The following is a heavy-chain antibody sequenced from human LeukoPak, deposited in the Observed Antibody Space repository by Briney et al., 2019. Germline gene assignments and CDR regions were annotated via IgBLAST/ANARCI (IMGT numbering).Heavy chain of an antibody. V-gene: IGHV5-51*01. CDR2: IYPGDSDT. D-gene: IGHD5-18*01. CDR1: GYTFSSYW. J-gene: IGHJ4*02. CDR3: ARHSSGYSYGYY. Sequence: GESLKISCQASGYTFSSYWIGWVRQMSGKGLEWMGSIYPGDSDTTYSPSFQGQVTISADRSITTAYLQWSSLKASDTAMYYCARHSSGYSYGYYWGQGTLVTVSS.